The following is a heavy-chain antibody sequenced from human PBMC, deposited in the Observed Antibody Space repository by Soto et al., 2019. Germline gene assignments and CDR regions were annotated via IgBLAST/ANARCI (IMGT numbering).Heavy chain of an antibody. Sequence: EVQLVESGGGLVQPGRSLRLSCAASGFTFDNYAMHWVRQAPGKGLERVSGINWNSANIDYVDSVKGRFTISRDNAKNSLYLKMNSLRAEDTALYYCAKDKGSNGWYYFAYWCQGTLVTVS. J-gene: IGHJ4*02. CDR1: GFTFDNYA. CDR3: AKDKGSNGWYYFAY. V-gene: IGHV3-9*01. D-gene: IGHD6-19*01. CDR2: INWNSANI.